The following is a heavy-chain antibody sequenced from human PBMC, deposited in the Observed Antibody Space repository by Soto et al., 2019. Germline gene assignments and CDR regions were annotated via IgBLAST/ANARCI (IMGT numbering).Heavy chain of an antibody. V-gene: IGHV3-23*01. J-gene: IGHJ4*02. CDR1: GFTFSSYA. CDR2: ISGSGGST. Sequence: GGSLRLSCAASGFTFSSYAMSWVRQAPGKGLEWVSAISGSGGSTYYADSVKGRFTISRDNSKNTLYLQMNSLRAEDTAVYYCAKDGKQWPDKTPFDYWGQGTLVTVSS. CDR3: AKDGKQWPDKTPFDY. D-gene: IGHD6-19*01.